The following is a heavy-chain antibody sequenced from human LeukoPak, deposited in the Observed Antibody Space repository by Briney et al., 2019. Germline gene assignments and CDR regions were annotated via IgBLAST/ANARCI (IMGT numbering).Heavy chain of an antibody. CDR2: IRSRGNSYAT. V-gene: IGHV3-73*01. Sequence: GGSLRLSCAASGFTFSVSAMHWARQASGKGLEWVGRIRSRGNSYATAYGASVKGSFTISRDDLKNMAYLQMNSLKTEDTAVYYCTRDYFVSGRDYYMDVWGKGTTVTISS. D-gene: IGHD3-10*01. J-gene: IGHJ6*03. CDR3: TRDYFVSGRDYYMDV. CDR1: GFTFSVSA.